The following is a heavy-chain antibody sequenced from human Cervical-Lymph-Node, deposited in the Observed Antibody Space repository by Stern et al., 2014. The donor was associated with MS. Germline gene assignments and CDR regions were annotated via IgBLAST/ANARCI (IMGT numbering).Heavy chain of an antibody. Sequence: VQLVESGPGLVKPLQTLSLTCTVSGGSVSSGGYFWNWIRQPPGKGLEWIGHVYYSGSIAYTPSLKSRVTISVDTSKNQFSLRLRSVTAADTAVYYCARNPALWYFDLWGRGTLAAVSS. J-gene: IGHJ2*01. CDR1: GGSVSSGGYF. CDR3: ARNPALWYFDL. V-gene: IGHV4-31*03. D-gene: IGHD3-3*02. CDR2: VYYSGSI.